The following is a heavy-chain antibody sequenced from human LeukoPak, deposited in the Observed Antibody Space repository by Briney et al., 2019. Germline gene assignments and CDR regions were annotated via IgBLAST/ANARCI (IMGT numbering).Heavy chain of an antibody. Sequence: ASVKVSCKVSGYTFTGYYIHWVRRAPGQGLEWMGWIYPNSGGTSFAQSFQGRVTMTRDTSISTAFMDLSRLRSDDTAVYYCARKATYASGFFDYWGQGTLVTVSS. J-gene: IGHJ4*02. CDR2: IYPNSGGT. CDR1: GYTFTGYY. CDR3: ARKATYASGFFDY. V-gene: IGHV1-2*02. D-gene: IGHD3-10*01.